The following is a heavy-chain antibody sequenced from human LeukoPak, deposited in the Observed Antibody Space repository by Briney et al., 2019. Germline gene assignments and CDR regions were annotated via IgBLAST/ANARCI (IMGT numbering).Heavy chain of an antibody. Sequence: GGSLRLSCAASGFTFSSYGMHWVRQAPGKGLEWVAVISYDGSNKYYADSVKGRFTISRDNSKNTLYLQMNSLRAEDTAVYYCAKVAKLTNYHYYGMDVWGQGTTVTVSS. CDR1: GFTFSSYG. D-gene: IGHD2-8*01. V-gene: IGHV3-30*18. CDR3: AKVAKLTNYHYYGMDV. CDR2: ISYDGSNK. J-gene: IGHJ6*02.